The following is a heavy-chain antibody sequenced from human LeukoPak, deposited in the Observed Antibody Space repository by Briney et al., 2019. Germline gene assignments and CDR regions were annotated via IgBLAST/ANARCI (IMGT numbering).Heavy chain of an antibody. D-gene: IGHD6-13*01. CDR3: ARGIAAAGNSYYYYYMDV. J-gene: IGHJ6*03. CDR1: GYTFTGYY. Sequence: GASVKVSCKASGYTFTGYYMHWVRQAPGQGLEWMGWINPNSGGTNYAQKFQGRVTMTRDTSISTAYMELSRLRSDDTAVYYCARGIAAAGNSYYYYYMDVWGKGTTVTISS. CDR2: INPNSGGT. V-gene: IGHV1-2*02.